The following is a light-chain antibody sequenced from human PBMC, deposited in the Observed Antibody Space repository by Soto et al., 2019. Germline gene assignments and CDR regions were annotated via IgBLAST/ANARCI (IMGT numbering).Light chain of an antibody. J-gene: IGLJ2*01. CDR3: ATWDESLGAGV. Sequence: QSVLTQPASLSAPPGEKVTISCSGRGSNIGRNYVSWYRQFPGTAPQLLIYDDSKRHSGVPDRLSGSRYGTSASLAIAGLQPGDEAVYYCATWDESLGAGVFGGGTKLTVL. CDR1: GSNIGRNY. V-gene: IGLV1-51*01. CDR2: DDS.